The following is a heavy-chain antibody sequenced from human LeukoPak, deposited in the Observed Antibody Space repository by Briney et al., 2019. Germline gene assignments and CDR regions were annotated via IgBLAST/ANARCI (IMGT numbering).Heavy chain of an antibody. CDR2: TSGSGSST. Sequence: GGSLILSCVASGFTFSSYGMSWVRQAPGRGLEWVSSTSGSGSSTYHADSVKGRFTISRDNDKNTLYLQMNSLRAEDTAVYYCAKDRNLYCYDSSGYAGSWGQGILVTVSS. V-gene: IGHV3-23*01. CDR1: GFTFSSYG. CDR3: AKDRNLYCYDSSGYAGS. J-gene: IGHJ5*02. D-gene: IGHD3-22*01.